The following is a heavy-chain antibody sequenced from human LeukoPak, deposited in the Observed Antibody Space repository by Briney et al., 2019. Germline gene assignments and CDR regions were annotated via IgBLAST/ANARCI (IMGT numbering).Heavy chain of an antibody. CDR1: GFTFSSYG. CDR3: AREMKTHLSQDIVVVPAAMSCYGMDV. J-gene: IGHJ6*02. CDR2: IWYDGSNK. Sequence: PGGSLRLSCAASGFTFSSYGMHCVRQAPGKGLEWVAVIWYDGSNKYYADSVKGRFTISRDNSKNTLYLQMNSLRAEDTAVYYCAREMKTHLSQDIVVVPAAMSCYGMDVWGQGTTVTVSS. V-gene: IGHV3-33*01. D-gene: IGHD2-2*01.